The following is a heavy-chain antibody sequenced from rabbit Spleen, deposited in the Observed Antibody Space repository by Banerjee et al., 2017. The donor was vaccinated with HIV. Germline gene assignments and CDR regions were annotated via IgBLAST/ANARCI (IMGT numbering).Heavy chain of an antibody. V-gene: IGHV1S40*01. CDR1: GFSFSNKAV. J-gene: IGHJ2*01. D-gene: IGHD1-1*01. CDR2: INAVTGKA. CDR3: ARNYVNVFDP. Sequence: QSLEESGGDLVKPEGSLKLSCTASGFSFSNKAVMCWVRQAPGKGLEWIACINAVTGKAVYASWAKGRYTFSKTSSTTVTLEMTSLTVADTATYFCARNYVNVFDPWGQGTLVTVS.